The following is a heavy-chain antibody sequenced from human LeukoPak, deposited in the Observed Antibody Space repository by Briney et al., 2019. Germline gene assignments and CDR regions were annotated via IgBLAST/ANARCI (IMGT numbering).Heavy chain of an antibody. CDR3: ARVPYSSSWYYYYYMDV. Sequence: QPGGSLRLSCAASGFTFSSYAMSWVRQAPGKGLEWVSAISGSGGSTYYADSVKGRFTISRDNAKNSLYLQMNSLRAEDTAVYYCARVPYSSSWYYYYYMDVWGKGTTVTVSS. J-gene: IGHJ6*03. V-gene: IGHV3-23*01. CDR2: ISGSGGST. D-gene: IGHD6-13*01. CDR1: GFTFSSYA.